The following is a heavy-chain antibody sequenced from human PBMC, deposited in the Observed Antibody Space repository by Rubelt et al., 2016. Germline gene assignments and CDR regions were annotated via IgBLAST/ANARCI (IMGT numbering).Heavy chain of an antibody. CDR3: ARTGKG. CDR1: GFTFSSTS. CDR2: ISSSSNTI. Sequence: GQLVESGGGLVQPGGSLRLSCAASGFTFSSTSMNWVRQAPGKGLEWVSYISSSSNTIYYADSVKGRFTISRDNAKDSLYLQMNSLRAEDTAVYYCARTGKGWGQGTLVTVSS. J-gene: IGHJ4*02. V-gene: IGHV3-48*01.